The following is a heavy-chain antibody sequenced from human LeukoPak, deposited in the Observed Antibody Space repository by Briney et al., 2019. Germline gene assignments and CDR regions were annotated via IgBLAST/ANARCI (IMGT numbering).Heavy chain of an antibody. J-gene: IGHJ3*02. CDR3: ARDRGRNYYGSGSI. V-gene: IGHV4-38-2*02. CDR1: GYSISSGYY. CDR2: IYHSGST. Sequence: SETLSLTCTVSGYSISSGYYWGWIRQPPGKGLEWIGSIYHSGSTYYNPSLKSRVTISVDTSKNQFSLKLSSVTAADTAVYYCARDRGRNYYGSGSIWGQGTMVTVSS. D-gene: IGHD3-10*01.